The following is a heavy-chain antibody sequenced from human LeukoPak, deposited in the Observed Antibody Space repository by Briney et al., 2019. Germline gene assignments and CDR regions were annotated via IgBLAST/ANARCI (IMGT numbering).Heavy chain of an antibody. CDR2: FKSADSA. D-gene: IGHD2-8*01. CDR1: GFTFSNYA. V-gene: IGHV3-23*01. CDR3: VRGGTDILLEPPAIPFDY. J-gene: IGHJ4*02. Sequence: GSLRLSCAASGFTFSNYAMSWVRQAPGKGLEWVSGFKSADSAYYADSVKGRFTISRDNSKDTLYLQMNSLRADDTAVYYCVRGGTDILLEPPAIPFDYWGQGALVTVSS.